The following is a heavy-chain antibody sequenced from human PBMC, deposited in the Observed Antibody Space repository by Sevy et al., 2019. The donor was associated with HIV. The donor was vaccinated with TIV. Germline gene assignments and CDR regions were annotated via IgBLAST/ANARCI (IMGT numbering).Heavy chain of an antibody. CDR2: FDPEDGET. V-gene: IGHV1-24*01. D-gene: IGHD1-7*01. J-gene: IGHJ4*02. Sequence: ASVKVSCKVSGYTLTELSMHWVRQAPGKGLEGMGGFDPEDGETIYAQKFQGRVTMTEDTSTDTAYMELSSLRSEDTAVYYCATGRTLITGTTFDYWGQGTLVTVSS. CDR1: GYTLTELS. CDR3: ATGRTLITGTTFDY.